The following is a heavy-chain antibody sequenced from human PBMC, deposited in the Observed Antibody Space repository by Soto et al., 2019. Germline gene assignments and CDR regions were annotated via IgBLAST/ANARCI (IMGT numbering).Heavy chain of an antibody. D-gene: IGHD3-10*01. Sequence: ASVKVSCKASGYTFTGYYMHWVRQAPGQGLEWMGWINPNSGGTNYAQKFQGWVTMTRDTSISTAYMELSRLKSDDTAVYYCAGGSWSHVVRGVNWFEAWGQGTLVSVSS. V-gene: IGHV1-2*04. CDR3: AGGSWSHVVRGVNWFEA. J-gene: IGHJ5*02. CDR2: INPNSGGT. CDR1: GYTFTGYY.